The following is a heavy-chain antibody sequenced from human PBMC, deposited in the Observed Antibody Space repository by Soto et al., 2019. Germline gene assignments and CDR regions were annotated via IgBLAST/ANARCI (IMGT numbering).Heavy chain of an antibody. V-gene: IGHV4-39*01. CDR3: AKTGPYDILTYWYFDL. J-gene: IGHJ2*01. Sequence: QLQLQESGPGLVKPSETLSLTCTVSGDSISISSYYWVWIRQPPGIGLEWIGRIFYSWTTYYNPSLKSRVTISIDTSKNQFSLKLTSVTAADTAVYYCAKTGPYDILTYWYFDLWGLGTLVTVSS. CDR1: GDSISISSYY. CDR2: IFYSWTT. D-gene: IGHD3-9*01.